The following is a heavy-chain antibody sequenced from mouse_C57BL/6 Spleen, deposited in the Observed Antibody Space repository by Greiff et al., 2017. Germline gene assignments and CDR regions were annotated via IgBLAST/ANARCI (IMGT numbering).Heavy chain of an antibody. V-gene: IGHV1-62-2*01. D-gene: IGHD4-1*01. CDR2: FYPGSGSI. CDR1: GYTFTEYT. Sequence: QVHVKQSGAELVKPGASVKLSCKASGYTFTEYTIHWVKQRSGQGLEWIGWFYPGSGSIKYNEKFKDKATLTADKSSSTVYMELSRLTSEDSAVYFCARHEELDYYFDYWGQGTTLTVSS. J-gene: IGHJ2*01. CDR3: ARHEELDYYFDY.